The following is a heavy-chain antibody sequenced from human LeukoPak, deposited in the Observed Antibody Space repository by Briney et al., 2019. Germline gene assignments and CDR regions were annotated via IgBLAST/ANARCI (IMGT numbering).Heavy chain of an antibody. D-gene: IGHD2-2*01. CDR3: ARGMGVLVPAATWFDP. V-gene: IGHV1-2*02. CDR2: INPNSGGT. CDR1: GYTFTGYY. J-gene: IGHJ5*02. Sequence: ASVKVSCKASGYTFTGYYMHWVRQAPGQGLEWMGWINPNSGGTNYAQKFQGRVTMTRDTSISTAYMELSRLRSDDTAVYYCARGMGVLVPAATWFDPWGQGTLVTVST.